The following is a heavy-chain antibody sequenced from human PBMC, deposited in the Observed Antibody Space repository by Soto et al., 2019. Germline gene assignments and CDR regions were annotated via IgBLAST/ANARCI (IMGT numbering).Heavy chain of an antibody. J-gene: IGHJ4*02. D-gene: IGHD2-8*01. CDR3: AKLRDFVVLPAGILDY. Sequence: EVQLLESGGCLVQPGGSLRLTCAASGFTFSSYGRSWIRLSPGKGLEWVSVISGGGDTTYYTPSLKGRFTISRDDFRNTLYLQMNSLRTEDTAIYYCAKLRDFVVLPAGILDYWGPGTLVTVSS. V-gene: IGHV3-23*01. CDR1: GFTFSSYG. CDR2: ISGGGDTT.